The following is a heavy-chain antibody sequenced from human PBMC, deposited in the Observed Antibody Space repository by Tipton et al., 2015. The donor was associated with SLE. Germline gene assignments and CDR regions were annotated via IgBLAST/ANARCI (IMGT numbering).Heavy chain of an antibody. CDR1: GGSISSGRYY. CDR2: IYYSGST. D-gene: IGHD7-27*01. V-gene: IGHV4-31*03. Sequence: TLSLTCTVSGGSISSGRYYCSWIRQHPGKGLEWIGYIYYSGSTYYNPSLESRVTISVDTSKNQFSLNLTSVTAADTAVYFCARDTFLGPFEYWGQGTLVTVSS. J-gene: IGHJ4*02. CDR3: ARDTFLGPFEY.